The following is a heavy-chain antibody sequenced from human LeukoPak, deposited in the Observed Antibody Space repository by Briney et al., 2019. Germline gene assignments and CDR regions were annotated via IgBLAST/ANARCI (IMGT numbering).Heavy chain of an antibody. CDR1: GYTFTSYG. CDR2: ISAYNGNT. J-gene: IGHJ5*02. D-gene: IGHD3-10*01. Sequence: GASVKVSCKASGYTFTSYGISWVRQAPGQGLEWMGWISAYNGNTNYAQKLQGRVTMTTDTSTSTAYTELRSLRSDDTAVYYCARVSMVRGVIRYNWFDPWGQGTLVTVSS. V-gene: IGHV1-18*04. CDR3: ARVSMVRGVIRYNWFDP.